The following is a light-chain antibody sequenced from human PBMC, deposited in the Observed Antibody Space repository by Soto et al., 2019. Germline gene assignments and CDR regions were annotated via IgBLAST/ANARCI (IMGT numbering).Light chain of an antibody. Sequence: EIVLTQSPGTLSLSPGERATLSCRASQSVSSTYLAWYQQKPGQAPRLLTYGASSRATGIPDRFSGSGSGTDFTLTISRLEPEDFALYYCQQYRTFGQGTKVDIK. V-gene: IGKV3-20*01. CDR3: QQYRT. J-gene: IGKJ1*01. CDR2: GAS. CDR1: QSVSSTY.